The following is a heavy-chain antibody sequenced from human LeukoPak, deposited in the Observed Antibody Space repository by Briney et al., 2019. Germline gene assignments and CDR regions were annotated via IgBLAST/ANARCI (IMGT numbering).Heavy chain of an antibody. J-gene: IGHJ4*02. CDR2: ISYDGSKK. CDR3: AKGTYYYDSSGLPFDY. Sequence: PGGALRLSCAASGFTFSSYGMHWVRQAPGKGRERVAVISYDGSKKYYADSVKGGFTISRDNSKNTLYLQMNSLRAEDTAVYYCAKGTYYYDSSGLPFDYWGQGTLVTVSS. D-gene: IGHD3-22*01. CDR1: GFTFSSYG. V-gene: IGHV3-30*18.